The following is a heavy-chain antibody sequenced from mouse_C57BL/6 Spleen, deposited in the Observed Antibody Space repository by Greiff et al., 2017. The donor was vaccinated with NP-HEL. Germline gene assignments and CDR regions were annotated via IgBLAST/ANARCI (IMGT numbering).Heavy chain of an antibody. J-gene: IGHJ1*03. D-gene: IGHD1-1*01. CDR3: ARCEFITTSSTYRYFDV. CDR1: GYTFTSYW. Sequence: QVQLQQPGAELVMPGASVKLSCKASGYTFTSYWMHWVKQRPGQGLEWIGEIDPSDSYTNYNQKFKGKSTLTVDKSSRTASMQLSSLTSEDSAVYYCARCEFITTSSTYRYFDVWGTGTTVTVSS. V-gene: IGHV1-69*01. CDR2: IDPSDSYT.